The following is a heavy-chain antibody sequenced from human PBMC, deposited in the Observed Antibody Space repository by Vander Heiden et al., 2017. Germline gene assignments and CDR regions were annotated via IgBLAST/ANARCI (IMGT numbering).Heavy chain of an antibody. CDR3: ARGEPHDAFDI. V-gene: IGHV3-11*01. J-gene: IGHJ3*02. D-gene: IGHD3-16*01. CDR2: IGSSGSTI. Sequence: QVQLVESGGGVVKPGGSLRLSCADSGFTCSDYDMSWIRQAPGKGLEWVSYIGSSGSTIYYADSVKGLFTISRDNAKNSLYLQMNSRRAEDTAVYYCARGEPHDAFDIWGQGTMVTVSS. CDR1: GFTCSDYD.